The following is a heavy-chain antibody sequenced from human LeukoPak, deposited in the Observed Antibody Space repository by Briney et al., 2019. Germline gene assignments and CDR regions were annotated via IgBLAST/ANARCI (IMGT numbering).Heavy chain of an antibody. V-gene: IGHV5-51*01. CDR1: GYSFTSYW. CDR3: ARHYASTIDY. CDR2: IYPGDSDT. D-gene: IGHD2-2*01. J-gene: IGHJ4*02. Sequence: GVSLKISCKCSGYSFTSYWIGWVRQMPGKGLEWMGIIYPGDSDTRYSPSFQGQVTISADESISTAYLQWSSLKASDTAMYYCARHYASTIDYWGQGTLVTVSS.